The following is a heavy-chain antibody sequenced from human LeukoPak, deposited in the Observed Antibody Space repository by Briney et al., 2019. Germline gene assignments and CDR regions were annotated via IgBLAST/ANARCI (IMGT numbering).Heavy chain of an antibody. V-gene: IGHV1-58*01. Sequence: SVKVSCKASGFTFTSSAVQWVRQARGQRLEWIGWIVVGSGNTNYAQKFQERVTITRDMSTSTAYMELSSLRSEDTAVYYCAATGIAARTTYYYYYMDVWGKGTTVTVSS. CDR3: AATGIAARTTYYYYYMDV. CDR1: GFTFTSSA. CDR2: IVVGSGNT. J-gene: IGHJ6*03. D-gene: IGHD6-6*01.